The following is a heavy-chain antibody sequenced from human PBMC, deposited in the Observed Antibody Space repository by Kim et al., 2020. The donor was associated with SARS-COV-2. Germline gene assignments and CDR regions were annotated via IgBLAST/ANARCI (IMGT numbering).Heavy chain of an antibody. Sequence: GGSLRLSCAASGFTFSGSAMHWVRQASGKGLEWVGRIRSKANSYATAYAASVKGRFTISRDDSKNTAYLQMNSLKTEDTAVYYCTRLHMVRGVMLFDPWGQGTLVTVSS. J-gene: IGHJ5*02. CDR1: GFTFSGSA. D-gene: IGHD3-10*01. V-gene: IGHV3-73*01. CDR3: TRLHMVRGVMLFDP. CDR2: IRSKANSYAT.